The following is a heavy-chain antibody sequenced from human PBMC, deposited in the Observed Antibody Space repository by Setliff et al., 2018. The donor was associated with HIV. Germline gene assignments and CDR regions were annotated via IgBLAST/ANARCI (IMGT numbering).Heavy chain of an antibody. Sequence: PSETLSLTCAVFGGSFTDYYWIWSRQPPGKGLEWIGEINHSGSTHYNPSLKSRFIISVDTSKNQFSLKVNSMTAADTAVYYCARGARLLAAYSDRWDYFYMAVWGKGTTVTVSS. D-gene: IGHD1-26*01. V-gene: IGHV4-34*01. CDR2: INHSGST. CDR1: GGSFTDYY. J-gene: IGHJ6*03. CDR3: ARGARLLAAYSDRWDYFYMAV.